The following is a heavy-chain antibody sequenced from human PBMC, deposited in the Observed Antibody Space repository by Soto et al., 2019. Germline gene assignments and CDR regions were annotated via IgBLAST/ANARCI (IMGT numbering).Heavy chain of an antibody. CDR2: ISYDGSNK. V-gene: IGHV3-30*18. D-gene: IGHD3-3*02. J-gene: IGHJ6*02. CDR3: AKDLAGGMGMDV. Sequence: QVQLVESGGGVVQPGRSLRLSCAASGFTFSSYGMHWVRQAPDKGLEWVAVISYDGSNKYYADSVKGRFTISRDNSKNTLYLQRNSLRAEDTAVYYCAKDLAGGMGMDVWGQGPMVTVAS. CDR1: GFTFSSYG.